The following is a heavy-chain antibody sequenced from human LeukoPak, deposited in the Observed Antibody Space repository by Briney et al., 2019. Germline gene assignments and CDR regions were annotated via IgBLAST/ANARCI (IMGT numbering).Heavy chain of an antibody. J-gene: IGHJ4*02. D-gene: IGHD3-10*01. CDR3: AREYGSGSYTGIDY. CDR2: ISAYNSAYDGNT. V-gene: IGHV1-18*01. CDR1: GYTFINYG. Sequence: ASVKVSCKASGYTFINYGITWVRHAPGQGLERMGWISAYNSAYDGNTHYAQKLQGRVTMTTDTSTNTGYMELRSLRSDDTVVYYCAREYGSGSYTGIDYWGQGTLVTVSS.